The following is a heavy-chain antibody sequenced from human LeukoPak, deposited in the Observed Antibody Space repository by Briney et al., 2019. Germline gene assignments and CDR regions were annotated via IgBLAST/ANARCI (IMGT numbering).Heavy chain of an antibody. CDR2: IKQDGTEK. J-gene: IGHJ6*02. Sequence: PGGSLRLSCAASGFTFSTYWMHWVCQAPGKGLEWVANIKQDGTEKYYVDSVRGRFTISRDNAKNSLYLQMNSLRAEDTALYYCARALGVWGQGTTVTVSS. CDR3: ARALGV. V-gene: IGHV3-7*03. CDR1: GFTFSTYW.